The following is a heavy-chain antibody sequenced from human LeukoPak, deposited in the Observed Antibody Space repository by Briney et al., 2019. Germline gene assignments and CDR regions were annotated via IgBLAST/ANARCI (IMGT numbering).Heavy chain of an antibody. J-gene: IGHJ6*03. CDR3: ARGSDDPLSWYYYYYMDV. D-gene: IGHD1-26*01. CDR2: IYTSGST. V-gene: IGHV4-4*07. Sequence: PSETLSLTCTVSGGSISSYYWSWIRQPAGKGLEWNGRIYTSGSTNYNPSLKSRVTISVDTSKNQFSLKLSSVTAADTAVYYCARGSDDPLSWYYYYYMDVWGKGTTVTISS. CDR1: GGSISSYY.